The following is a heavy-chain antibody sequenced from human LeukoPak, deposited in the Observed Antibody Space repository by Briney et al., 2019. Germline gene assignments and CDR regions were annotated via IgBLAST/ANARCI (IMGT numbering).Heavy chain of an antibody. J-gene: IGHJ6*03. V-gene: IGHV4-39*01. CDR3: ARQISDYYYYYIDV. Sequence: SETLSLTCTVSGGSISSSHYYWGWIRQTPGKGLEWIGTIYYSGTTYYNPSLESRATISEDTSKNQFSLTLRSVTAADTAVYYCARQISDYYYYYIDVWGKGTTVTVFS. CDR1: GGSISSSHYY. D-gene: IGHD3-10*01. CDR2: IYYSGTT.